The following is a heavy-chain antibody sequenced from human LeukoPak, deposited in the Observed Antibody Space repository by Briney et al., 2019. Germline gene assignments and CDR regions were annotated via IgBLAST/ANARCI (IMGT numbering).Heavy chain of an antibody. CDR2: INPSGGST. D-gene: IGHD3-10*01. CDR1: GYTFTSYY. Sequence: GASVKVSCKASGYTFTSYYMHWVRQAPGQGLEWMGIINPSGGSTSYAQKFQGRVTMTEDTSTDTAYMELSSLRSEDTAVYYCATARFGELFGSSDPWGQGTLVTVSS. J-gene: IGHJ5*02. V-gene: IGHV1-46*01. CDR3: ATARFGELFGSSDP.